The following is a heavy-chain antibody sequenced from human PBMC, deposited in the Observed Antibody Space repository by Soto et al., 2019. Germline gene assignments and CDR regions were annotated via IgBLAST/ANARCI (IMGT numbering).Heavy chain of an antibody. Sequence: QVQLQQWGAGLLKPSETLSLTCAVYGGSFSGYYWSWIRQPPGKGLEWIGEINHSGSNYNPSLKSRVTISVDTSKNQFSLKLSSVTAADTAVYYCARRSAAGPWGQGTLVTVSS. J-gene: IGHJ5*02. D-gene: IGHD6-25*01. CDR2: INHSGS. CDR3: ARRSAAGP. CDR1: GGSFSGYY. V-gene: IGHV4-34*01.